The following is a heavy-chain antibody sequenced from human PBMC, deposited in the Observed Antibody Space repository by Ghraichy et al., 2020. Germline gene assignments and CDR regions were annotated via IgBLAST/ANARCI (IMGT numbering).Heavy chain of an antibody. Sequence: SVKVSCKASGATFSSYAISWVRQAPGQGLEWMGGIIPIFGRTNYAQKFQGRVTITADESTSTAYMEVSSLRSEDTAVYYCATERGYSYGSLDYWGQGTLVTVSS. J-gene: IGHJ4*02. CDR2: IIPIFGRT. D-gene: IGHD5-18*01. V-gene: IGHV1-69*13. CDR1: GATFSSYA. CDR3: ATERGYSYGSLDY.